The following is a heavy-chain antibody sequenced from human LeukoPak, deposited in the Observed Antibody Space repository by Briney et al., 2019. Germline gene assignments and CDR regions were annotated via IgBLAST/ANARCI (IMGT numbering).Heavy chain of an antibody. CDR1: GDSASSNSAA. D-gene: IGHD5-18*01. Sequence: SQTLSLTCAISGDSASSNSAAWNWIRQSPSRGLEWLGRTYYRSKWYNDYAVSVKSRITINPDTSKNQFSLQLNSVTPEDTAVYYCARGAAYSYGYYYYYYGMDVWGQGTTVTVSS. CDR2: TYYRSKWYN. CDR3: ARGAAYSYGYYYYYYGMDV. J-gene: IGHJ6*02. V-gene: IGHV6-1*01.